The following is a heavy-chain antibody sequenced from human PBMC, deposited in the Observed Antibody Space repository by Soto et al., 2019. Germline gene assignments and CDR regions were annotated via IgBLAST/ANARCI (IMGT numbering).Heavy chain of an antibody. CDR2: ISPYNGDT. V-gene: IGHV1-18*01. CDR1: GYTFTTYS. J-gene: IGHJ5*02. CDR3: AREAVGVHSSWVDP. D-gene: IGHD6-13*01. Sequence: GASVKVSCKASGYTFTTYSIAWVRQAPGEGLEWMGWISPYNGDTNYAQKFQGRVTMTTDTSTNTAYMELRSLRSDDTAVYYCAREAVGVHSSWVDPWGQGSLVTVPS.